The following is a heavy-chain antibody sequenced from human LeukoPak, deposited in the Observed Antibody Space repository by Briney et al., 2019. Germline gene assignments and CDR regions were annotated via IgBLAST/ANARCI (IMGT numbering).Heavy chain of an antibody. CDR3: ARVSSGGVNVNAFFDY. CDR1: GGSISSSSYY. CDR2: IYYSGSS. V-gene: IGHV4-39*07. J-gene: IGHJ4*02. D-gene: IGHD3-16*02. Sequence: PSETLSLTCTVSGGSISSSSYYWGWIRQPPGKGLEWIGSIYYSGSSFYNPSLKSRVTISIDTSKNQFSLKLSSVTAADTAVYYCARVSSGGVNVNAFFDYWGQGTLVTVSS.